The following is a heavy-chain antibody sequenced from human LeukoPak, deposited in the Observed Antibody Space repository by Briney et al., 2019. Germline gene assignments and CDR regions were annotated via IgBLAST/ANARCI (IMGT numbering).Heavy chain of an antibody. CDR2: IYYSGST. D-gene: IGHD3-3*01. Sequence: SETLSLTCTVSGGSISSSSYYWGWIRQPPGKGLEWIGSIYYSGSTYYNPSLKSRVIISVDTSKNQFSLKLSSVTAADTAVYYCARDSQGDYDFWSGYYISWGQGTLVTVSS. J-gene: IGHJ5*02. CDR1: GGSISSSSYY. CDR3: ARDSQGDYDFWSGYYIS. V-gene: IGHV4-39*07.